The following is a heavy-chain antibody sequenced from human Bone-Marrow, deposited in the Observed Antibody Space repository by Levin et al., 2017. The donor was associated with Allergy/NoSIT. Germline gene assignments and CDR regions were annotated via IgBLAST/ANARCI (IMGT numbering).Heavy chain of an antibody. Sequence: ASVKVSCKASGYTFTSYGISWVRQAPGQGLEWMGWISAYNGNTNYAQKLQGRVTMTTDTSTSTAYMELRSLRSDDTAVYYCARSAGSGYHENYYYYGMDVWGQGTTVTVSS. CDR2: ISAYNGNT. V-gene: IGHV1-18*01. CDR3: ARSAGSGYHENYYYYGMDV. D-gene: IGHD3-3*01. CDR1: GYTFTSYG. J-gene: IGHJ6*02.